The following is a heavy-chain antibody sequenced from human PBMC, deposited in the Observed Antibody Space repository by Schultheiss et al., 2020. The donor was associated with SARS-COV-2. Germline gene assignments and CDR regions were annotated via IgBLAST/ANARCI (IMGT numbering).Heavy chain of an antibody. CDR1: GFTFDDYA. V-gene: IGHV3-9*01. Sequence: SLKISCAASGFTFDDYAMHWVRQAPGKGLEWVSGISWNSGSIGYADSVKGRFTISRDNAKNSLYLQMNSLRAEDTAVYYCAREWPGLWFGLQDYWGQGTLVTVSS. J-gene: IGHJ4*02. CDR2: ISWNSGSI. CDR3: AREWPGLWFGLQDY. D-gene: IGHD3-10*01.